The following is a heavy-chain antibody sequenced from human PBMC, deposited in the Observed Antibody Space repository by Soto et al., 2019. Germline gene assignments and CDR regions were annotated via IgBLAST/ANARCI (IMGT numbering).Heavy chain of an antibody. CDR3: ARDRIVDCSGGSFYNWFDL. D-gene: IGHD2-15*01. CDR2: ISAYHGNT. CDR1: GYTFTSYG. V-gene: IGHV1-18*01. Sequence: ASVKVSCKASGYTFTSYGISWVRPAPGQGLEWMGWISAYHGNTNYAQKLQGRVTMTTNTSTSSAYMELRRLRSDDKAVEYGARDRIVDCSGGSFYNWFDLWGQGTMVTVSA. J-gene: IGHJ5*02.